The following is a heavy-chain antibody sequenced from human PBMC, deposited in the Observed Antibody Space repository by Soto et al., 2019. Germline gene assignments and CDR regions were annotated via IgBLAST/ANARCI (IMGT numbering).Heavy chain of an antibody. CDR2: IYSGGNT. CDR1: DFSVSNNY. Sequence: GGSLRLSCAASDFSVSNNYMTWVRQAPGKGLEWVSVIYSGGNTYYADNVKGRFTISRDSSTNTLYLQMNSLRVEDTAVYYCARGMDGMDVWGQGTTVTVSS. CDR3: ARGMDGMDV. V-gene: IGHV3-53*01. J-gene: IGHJ6*02.